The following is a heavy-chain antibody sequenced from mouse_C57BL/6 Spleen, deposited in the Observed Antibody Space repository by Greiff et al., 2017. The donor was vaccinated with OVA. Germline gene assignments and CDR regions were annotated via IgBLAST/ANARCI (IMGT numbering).Heavy chain of an antibody. V-gene: IGHV1-26*01. J-gene: IGHJ1*03. CDR3: ARSGYYGSSFYWYFDV. CDR1: GYTFTDYY. D-gene: IGHD1-1*01. Sequence: EVQLQQSGPELVKPGASVKISCKASGYTFTDYYMNWVKQSHGKSLEWIGDINPNNGGTSYNQKFKGKATLTVDKSSSTAYRELRSRTSEDSAVYYCARSGYYGSSFYWYFDVWGTGTTVTVSS. CDR2: INPNNGGT.